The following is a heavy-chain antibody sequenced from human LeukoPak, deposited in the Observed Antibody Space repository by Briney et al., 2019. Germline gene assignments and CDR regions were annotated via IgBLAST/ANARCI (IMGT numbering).Heavy chain of an antibody. D-gene: IGHD2-2*01. J-gene: IGHJ6*02. Sequence: GASVKVSCKVSGYTLTELSMHWVRQAPGKGLEWMGGFDPGDGETIYAQKFQGRVTMTEDTSTDTAYMELSSLRSEDTAVYYCATDLEVPAAIGLYGMDVWGQGTTVTVSS. CDR1: GYTLTELS. V-gene: IGHV1-24*01. CDR3: ATDLEVPAAIGLYGMDV. CDR2: FDPGDGET.